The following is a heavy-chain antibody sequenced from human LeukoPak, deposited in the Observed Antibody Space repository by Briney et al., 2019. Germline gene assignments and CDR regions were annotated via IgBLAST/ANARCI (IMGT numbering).Heavy chain of an antibody. J-gene: IGHJ5*02. Sequence: SETLSLTCAVYGGSFSGYYWSWIRQPPGKGLEWIGEINHSGSTNYNPSLKSRVTISVDTSKNQFSLKLSSVTAADTAVYYCARGRGGYDPWGQGTLVTVSS. CDR3: ARGRGGYDP. D-gene: IGHD5-24*01. CDR1: GGSFSGYY. V-gene: IGHV4-34*01. CDR2: INHSGST.